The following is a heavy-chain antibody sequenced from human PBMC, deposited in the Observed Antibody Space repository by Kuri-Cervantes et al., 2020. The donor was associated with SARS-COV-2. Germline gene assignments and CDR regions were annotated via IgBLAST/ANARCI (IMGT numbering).Heavy chain of an antibody. CDR2: IIPIFGTA. Sequence: SVKVSCKASGGTFSSYTNSRVRQAPGQGLEWMGGIIPIFGTANYAQKLQGRVTMTTDTSTSTAYMELRSLRSDDTAVYYCARGGLLWFGELSDYYYYMDVWGKGTTVTVSS. CDR3: ARGGLLWFGELSDYYYYMDV. D-gene: IGHD3-10*01. CDR1: GGTFSSYT. J-gene: IGHJ6*03. V-gene: IGHV1-69*05.